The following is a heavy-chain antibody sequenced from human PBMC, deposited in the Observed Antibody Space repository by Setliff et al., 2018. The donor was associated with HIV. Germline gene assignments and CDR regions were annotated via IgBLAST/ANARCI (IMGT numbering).Heavy chain of an antibody. J-gene: IGHJ1*01. D-gene: IGHD3-22*01. CDR2: ISPYDGDT. Sequence: ASVKVSCQASGYRFSTYGISWVRQAPGQGLEWMGWISPYDGDTRFAQSLQGRVTLTTDTSTNTAYMEMRTLRSDDTAVYYCVRGVTRDISGYYRDEYFQHWGQGTPVTVSS. CDR3: VRGVTRDISGYYRDEYFQH. CDR1: GYRFSTYG. V-gene: IGHV1-18*01.